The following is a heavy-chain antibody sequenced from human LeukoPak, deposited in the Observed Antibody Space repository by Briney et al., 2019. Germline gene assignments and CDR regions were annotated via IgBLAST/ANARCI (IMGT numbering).Heavy chain of an antibody. V-gene: IGHV1-2*06. Sequence: ASVKVSCKASGYTFSAYTMYWVRQVPGRGFEWMGRTNSNSGGTRYPQEFQGRVTMTRDTSISTAYMELTSLKSDDTAVYYCVRFENWNDPSGYQEYWGQGTLVTVSS. D-gene: IGHD1-1*01. CDR3: VRFENWNDPSGYQEY. CDR2: TNSNSGGT. J-gene: IGHJ4*02. CDR1: GYTFSAYT.